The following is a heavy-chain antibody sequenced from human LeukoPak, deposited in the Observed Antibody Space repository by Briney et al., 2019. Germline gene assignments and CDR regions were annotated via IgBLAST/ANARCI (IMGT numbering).Heavy chain of an antibody. CDR1: GLKFRTYW. CDR2: ISEDGSNK. D-gene: IGHD3-10*02. V-gene: IGHV3-7*01. J-gene: IGHJ4*02. CDR3: VSWSGKYYVTSEIPANS. Sequence: GGSLSLSCAASGLKFRTYWLSWIRQAPGKGLEWAAHISEDGSNKYYVDSVKGRFTISRDNAKNSLYLQMNSLRVEDTAVYYCVSWSGKYYVTSEIPANSWGQGTLVTVSS.